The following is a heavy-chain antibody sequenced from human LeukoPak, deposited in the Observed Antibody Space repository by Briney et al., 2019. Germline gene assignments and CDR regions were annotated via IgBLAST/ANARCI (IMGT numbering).Heavy chain of an antibody. CDR1: GYTLTELS. D-gene: IGHD6-19*01. V-gene: IGHV1-24*01. CDR3: ATVGSGWDNFDY. Sequence: ASVKVSCKVSGYTLTELSMHWVRQAPGKGLEWMGGFDPEDGETIYAQKFQGRVTMTEDTSTDTAHMELSSLRSEDTAVYYCATVGSGWDNFDYWGQGTLVTVSS. CDR2: FDPEDGET. J-gene: IGHJ4*02.